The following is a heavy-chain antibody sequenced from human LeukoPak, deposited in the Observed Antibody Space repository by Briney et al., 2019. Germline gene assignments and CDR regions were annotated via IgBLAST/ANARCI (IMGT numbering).Heavy chain of an antibody. V-gene: IGHV4-59*01. CDR1: GGSISSYY. Sequence: SETLSLTCTVSGGSISSYYWSWIRQPPGKGLEWIGYIYYSGSTNYNPSLKSRVTISVDTSKNQFSLKLSSVTAAETAVYYCARVHCSGGSCYSLDYYYYYGMDVWGKGTTVTVSS. CDR3: ARVHCSGGSCYSLDYYYYYGMDV. J-gene: IGHJ6*04. CDR2: IYYSGST. D-gene: IGHD2-15*01.